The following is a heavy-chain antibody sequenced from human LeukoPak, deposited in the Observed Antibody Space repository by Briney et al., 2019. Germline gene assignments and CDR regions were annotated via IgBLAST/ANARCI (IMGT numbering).Heavy chain of an antibody. Sequence: GRSLRLSCAASGFTVSSNYMSWVRQAPGKGLEWVSVIYSGGSTYYADSVKGIFTISRDNSKNTLYLQMNSLRAEDTAVYYCARPRSIWMDVWGQGTTVTVSS. D-gene: IGHD3-10*01. CDR3: ARPRSIWMDV. J-gene: IGHJ6*01. V-gene: IGHV3-66*04. CDR1: GFTVSSNY. CDR2: IYSGGST.